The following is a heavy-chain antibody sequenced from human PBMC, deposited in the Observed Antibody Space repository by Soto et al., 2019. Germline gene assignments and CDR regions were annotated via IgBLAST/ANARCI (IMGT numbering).Heavy chain of an antibody. V-gene: IGHV1-58*01. J-gene: IGHJ4*02. CDR1: GFTFTSSV. D-gene: IGHD3-10*01. Sequence: QMQLVQSGPEVKKPGTSVKVSCKASGFTFTSSVVQWVRQARGQRLEWIGWIVVGSGNTNYAQKFQERVTITRDMSTSTAYMELSSLRSEDTAVYYCAAAPPRYYGSGSYYKEGDYWGQGTLVTVSS. CDR3: AAAPPRYYGSGSYYKEGDY. CDR2: IVVGSGNT.